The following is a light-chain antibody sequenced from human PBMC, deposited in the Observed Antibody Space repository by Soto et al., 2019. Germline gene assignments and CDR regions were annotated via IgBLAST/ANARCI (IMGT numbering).Light chain of an antibody. J-gene: IGLJ3*02. CDR3: QSYDSTLSGVV. V-gene: IGLV1-40*01. CDR1: SSNLGAGYD. CDR2: GNI. Sequence: QLVLTQPPSVSGAPGQRVTISCTGSSSNLGAGYDVHWYRQLPGTAPKLLIFGNINRPSGVPDRVSGSKSDTSASLAITGLQADDEADYYCQSYDSTLSGVVFGGGTQLTVL.